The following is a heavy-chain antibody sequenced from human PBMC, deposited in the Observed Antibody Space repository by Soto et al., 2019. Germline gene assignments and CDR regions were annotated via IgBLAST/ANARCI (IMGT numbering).Heavy chain of an antibody. CDR2: ISGTGGST. J-gene: IGHJ4*02. Sequence: GGSLRLSCVASGFTFNNFAMNWVRQVPGKGLEWVAAISGTGGSTFYSDSLGGRFTISRDNSKNILFLQMKSLKVGDTAVYSCARDLGGWPDYWGQGTLVTVSS. V-gene: IGHV3-23*01. CDR1: GFTFNNFA. CDR3: ARDLGGWPDY. D-gene: IGHD2-15*01.